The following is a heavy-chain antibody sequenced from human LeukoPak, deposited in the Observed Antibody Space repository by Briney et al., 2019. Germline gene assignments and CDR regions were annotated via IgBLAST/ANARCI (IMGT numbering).Heavy chain of an antibody. V-gene: IGHV3-23*01. D-gene: IGHD2-15*01. CDR3: AKQLGYCSDGSCYFPY. J-gene: IGHJ4*02. CDR2: ISNNGGYT. CDR1: GFTFNGYS. Sequence: PGGSLRLSCAASGFTFNGYSMSWVRQAPGKGLEWVSAISNNGGYTYYADSVQGRFTISRDNSKSTLCLQMNSLRAEDTAVYYCAKQLGYCSDGSCYFPYWGQGTLVTVSS.